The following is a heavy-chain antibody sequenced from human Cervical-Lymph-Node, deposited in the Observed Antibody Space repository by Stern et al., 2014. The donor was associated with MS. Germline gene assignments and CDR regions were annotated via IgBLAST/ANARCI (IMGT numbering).Heavy chain of an antibody. J-gene: IGHJ4*02. CDR1: GYSFTIYY. V-gene: IGHV5-51*01. Sequence: EVQLVESGAEVKKPGESLKISCKLSGYSFTIYYIAWVRQMPGKGLELMGVIYPYDSDTTYSPSFKGQVTISADKSITTAYLQWSSLRASDTAMYYCARHVQGFDYWGQGTLVTVSS. CDR3: ARHVQGFDY. CDR2: IYPYDSDT.